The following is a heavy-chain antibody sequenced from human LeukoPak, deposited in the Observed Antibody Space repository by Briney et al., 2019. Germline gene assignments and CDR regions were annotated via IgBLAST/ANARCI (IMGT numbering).Heavy chain of an antibody. V-gene: IGHV3-30*02. J-gene: IGHJ3*01. CDR3: AKEDLGHYDILTGSPLG. Sequence: PGGSLRLSCAASGFTFSSYGMHWVRQAPGKGLEWVAVIRYDGSNKNYADPVKGRFTISRDNSKNTLYLQMNSLGAEDTAVYYCAKEDLGHYDILTGSPLGWGQGTMVTVSS. D-gene: IGHD3-9*01. CDR1: GFTFSSYG. CDR2: IRYDGSNK.